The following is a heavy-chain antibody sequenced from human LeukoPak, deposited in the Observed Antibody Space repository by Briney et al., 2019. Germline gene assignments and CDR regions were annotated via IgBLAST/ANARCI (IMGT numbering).Heavy chain of an antibody. CDR1: GFTFSNLA. CDR2: LSYDGSNE. CDR3: ARDYCSGGSCSAGGV. J-gene: IGHJ6*02. Sequence: GGSLRLSCAASGFTFSNLAIHWVRHAPGKGLERVPLLSYDGSNEYYTDSVKGRFTVSRDNSKNTLYLQMNSLRAEDTAVYYCARDYCSGGSCSAGGVWGQGTTVTVSS. D-gene: IGHD2-15*01. V-gene: IGHV3-30-3*01.